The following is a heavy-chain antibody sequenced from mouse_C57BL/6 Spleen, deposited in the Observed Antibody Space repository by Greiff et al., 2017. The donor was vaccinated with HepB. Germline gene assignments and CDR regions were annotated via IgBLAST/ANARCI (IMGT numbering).Heavy chain of an antibody. D-gene: IGHD1-1*01. Sequence: EVMLVESGGGLVQPKGSLKLSCAASGFSFNTYAMNWVRQAPGKGLEWVARIRSKSNNYATYYADSVKDRFTISRDDSESMLYLQMNNLKTEDTAMYYCVRQDYYYGSSPGYFDVWGTGTTVTVSS. CDR2: IRSKSNNYAT. CDR3: VRQDYYYGSSPGYFDV. J-gene: IGHJ1*03. CDR1: GFSFNTYA. V-gene: IGHV10-1*01.